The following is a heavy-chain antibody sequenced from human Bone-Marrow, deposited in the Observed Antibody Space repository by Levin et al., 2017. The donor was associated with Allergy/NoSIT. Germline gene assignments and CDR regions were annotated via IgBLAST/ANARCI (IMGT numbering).Heavy chain of an antibody. V-gene: IGHV3-23*01. CDR1: GFTFSRYA. Sequence: GESLKISCAASGFTFSRYAMSWVRQAPGKGLEWVSSMSGNGDMTHYRDSVKGRFTVSRDNSKNTLYLQMNSLRAGDTAIYYCTIMGAFYFYYGMDVWGQGTTVTVSS. J-gene: IGHJ6*02. D-gene: IGHD3-16*01. CDR3: TIMGAFYFYYGMDV. CDR2: MSGNGDMT.